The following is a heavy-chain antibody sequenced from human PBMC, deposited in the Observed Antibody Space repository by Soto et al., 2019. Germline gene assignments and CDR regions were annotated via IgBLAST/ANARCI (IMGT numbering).Heavy chain of an antibody. CDR1: GGSISSYY. V-gene: IGHV4-59*01. CDR3: ARARLSRSWWFDP. D-gene: IGHD3-10*01. Sequence: SETLSLPCTVSGGSISSYYWSWIRQPPGKGLEWIGYIYYSGSTNYNPSLKSRVTISVDTSKNQFSLKLSSVTAADTAVYYCARARLSRSWWFDPWGQGTLVTVSS. CDR2: IYYSGST. J-gene: IGHJ5*02.